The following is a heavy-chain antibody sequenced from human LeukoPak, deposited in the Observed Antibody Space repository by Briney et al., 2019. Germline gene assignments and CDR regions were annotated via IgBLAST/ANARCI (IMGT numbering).Heavy chain of an antibody. CDR3: ARNAVESGAAGTFDWFDP. D-gene: IGHD6-13*01. CDR2: INWNGGST. Sequence: PGGSLRLSCAASGFTFYDYGMSWVRQAPGKGLEWVSGINWNGGSTGYADSVKGRFTISRDNAKNSLYLQMNSLRAEDTALYYYARNAVESGAAGTFDWFDPWGQGTLVTVSS. V-gene: IGHV3-20*04. J-gene: IGHJ5*02. CDR1: GFTFYDYG.